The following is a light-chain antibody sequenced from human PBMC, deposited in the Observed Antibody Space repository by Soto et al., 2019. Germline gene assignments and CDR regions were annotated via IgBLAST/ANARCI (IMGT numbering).Light chain of an antibody. CDR2: DVS. J-gene: IGKJ1*01. CDR1: QSVSNW. V-gene: IGKV1-5*01. CDR3: QHYDSYSWT. Sequence: MHVTPSPNTLSASVGKSVTFACRASQSVSNWLAWDQQKPGKAPKLLIYDVSSLESGVPSRFSGSVSGTEFTLTISSLQPDDFATYYCQHYDSYSWTFGQGTKVDI.